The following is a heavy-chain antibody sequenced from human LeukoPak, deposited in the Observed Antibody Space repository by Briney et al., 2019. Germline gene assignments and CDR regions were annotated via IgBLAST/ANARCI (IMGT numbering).Heavy chain of an antibody. CDR3: ARGRWYYYDSSGPRSDAFDI. Sequence: SETLSLTCAVYGGSFSGYYWSWIRQPPGKGLEWIGEINHSGSTNYNPSLKSRVTISVDTSKNQFSLKLSSVTAADTAVYYCARGRWYYYDSSGPRSDAFDIWGQGTMVTVSS. V-gene: IGHV4-34*01. CDR1: GGSFSGYY. D-gene: IGHD3-22*01. J-gene: IGHJ3*02. CDR2: INHSGST.